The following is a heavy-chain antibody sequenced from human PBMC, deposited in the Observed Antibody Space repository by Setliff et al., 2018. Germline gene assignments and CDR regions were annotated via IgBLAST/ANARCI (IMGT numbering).Heavy chain of an antibody. Sequence: SETLSLTCAVYGGSFSGYYWSWIRQPPGKGLEWIGEINHSGSTNYNPSLKSRVTISVDTSKNQFSLKLSSVTAADTAVYYCARGGRTITMVRGVNRGGRFDIWGQGTMVTVSS. D-gene: IGHD3-10*01. CDR1: GGSFSGYY. J-gene: IGHJ3*02. CDR3: ARGGRTITMVRGVNRGGRFDI. V-gene: IGHV4-34*01. CDR2: INHSGST.